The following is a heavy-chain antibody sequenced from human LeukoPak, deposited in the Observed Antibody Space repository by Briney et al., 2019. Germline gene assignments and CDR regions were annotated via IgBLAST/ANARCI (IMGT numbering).Heavy chain of an antibody. CDR1: GXTFSNYG. CDR2: IRGST. CDR3: AKDLGGSTDY. Sequence: GGSLRLSWAASGXTFSNYGVSWVRQAPGKGLEWVSLIRGSTYYADSVKGRFTISRDNSQNTLYLQMNSLRAEDTALYYCAKDLGGSTDYWGQGILVTVSS. J-gene: IGHJ4*02. V-gene: IGHV3-23*01. D-gene: IGHD5-12*01.